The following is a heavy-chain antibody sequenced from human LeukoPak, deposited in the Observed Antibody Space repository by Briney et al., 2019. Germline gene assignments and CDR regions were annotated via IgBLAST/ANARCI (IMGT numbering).Heavy chain of an antibody. V-gene: IGHV3-74*01. CDR2: INSDGSWT. Sequence: GGSLRLSCAASGNYWMHWVRQAPGKGLVWVSHINSDGSWTSYADSVKGRFTISKDNAKNTMYLQMNSLRAEDTAVYYCVSFYETYWGRGTLVTVSS. CDR1: GNYW. J-gene: IGHJ4*02. D-gene: IGHD2/OR15-2a*01. CDR3: VSFYETY.